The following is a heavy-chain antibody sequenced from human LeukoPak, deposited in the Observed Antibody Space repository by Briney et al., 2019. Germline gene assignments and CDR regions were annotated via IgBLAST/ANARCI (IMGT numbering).Heavy chain of an antibody. D-gene: IGHD3-3*01. V-gene: IGHV4-59*01. CDR1: GGSISSYY. CDR3: ARAPHWYDFTFDP. CDR2: IYYSGST. Sequence: PSETLSLTCTVSGGSISSYYWSWIRQPPGKGLEWIGYIYYSGSTNYNPSLKSRVTISVDTSKNQFSLKLSSVTAADTAVYCCARAPHWYDFTFDPWGQGTLVTVSS. J-gene: IGHJ5*02.